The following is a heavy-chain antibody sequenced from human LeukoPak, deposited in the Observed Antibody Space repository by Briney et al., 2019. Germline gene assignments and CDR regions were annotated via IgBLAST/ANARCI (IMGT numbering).Heavy chain of an antibody. J-gene: IGHJ4*02. D-gene: IGHD6-19*01. V-gene: IGHV3-23*01. CDR2: ISGSGGST. CDR1: GFTFSSYA. CDR3: ARDRTIAVAEY. Sequence: GGSLRLSCAASGFTFSSYAMSWVRQAPGKGLEWVSAISGSGGSTYYADSVKGRFTISRDNSKNTLYLQMNSLRAEDTAVYYCARDRTIAVAEYWGQGTLVTVSS.